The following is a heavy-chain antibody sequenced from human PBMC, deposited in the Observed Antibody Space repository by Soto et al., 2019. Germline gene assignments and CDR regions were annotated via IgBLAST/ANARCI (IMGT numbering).Heavy chain of an antibody. CDR1: GYSFTSYC. Sequence: GESLKISCKGSGYSFTSYCIGLVRQIPGKGLEWMGIIYPGDSDTRYSTSFQGQVTISADKSISTAYLQWSSLKASDTAMYYCARHCSSTSCYVGMDVWGQGTTVTVS. D-gene: IGHD2-2*01. J-gene: IGHJ6*02. CDR3: ARHCSSTSCYVGMDV. CDR2: IYPGDSDT. V-gene: IGHV5-51*01.